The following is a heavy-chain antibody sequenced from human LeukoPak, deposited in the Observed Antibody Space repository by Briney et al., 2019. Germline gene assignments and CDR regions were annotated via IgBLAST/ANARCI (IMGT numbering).Heavy chain of an antibody. D-gene: IGHD6-13*01. J-gene: IGHJ6*02. CDR2: IYYSGST. V-gene: IGHV4-59*08. CDR1: GGSISTYY. CDR3: AGSIAAAGTGYYYYGMDV. Sequence: SETLSLTCTVSGGSISTYYWSWLRQPPGKGLEWIGYIYYSGSTNYNPSLKSRVTISVDTSKNQFSLKLSSVTAADTAVYYCAGSIAAAGTGYYYYGMDVWGQGTTVTVSS.